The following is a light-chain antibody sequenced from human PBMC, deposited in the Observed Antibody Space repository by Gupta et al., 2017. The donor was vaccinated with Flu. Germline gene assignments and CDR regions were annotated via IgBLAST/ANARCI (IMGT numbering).Light chain of an antibody. Sequence: EIVLTQSPGTLSLSPGERVTLSCRASQSVTSNYLAWYQQKPGQPPRLLIYGASSRATGIPDRFSGSVSGTDFTLIISRLEAEDLAVYFCQQYGRSPRTFGGGTKVEIK. J-gene: IGKJ4*01. V-gene: IGKV3-20*01. CDR3: QQYGRSPRT. CDR2: GAS. CDR1: QSVTSNY.